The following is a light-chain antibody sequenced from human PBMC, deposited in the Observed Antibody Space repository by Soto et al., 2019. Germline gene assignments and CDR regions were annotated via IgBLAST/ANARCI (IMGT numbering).Light chain of an antibody. CDR3: QQYNSYPYT. CDR2: KAS. J-gene: IGKJ2*01. V-gene: IGKV1-5*03. Sequence: DIQMTQSPSTLSASVGDRVTITCRASQSISSWVAWYQQKLGKAPKLLIYKASSLESGVPSRFSGSGSGTDFTLTISRLQPDDFATYYCQQYNSYPYTFGHGTKLEIK. CDR1: QSISSW.